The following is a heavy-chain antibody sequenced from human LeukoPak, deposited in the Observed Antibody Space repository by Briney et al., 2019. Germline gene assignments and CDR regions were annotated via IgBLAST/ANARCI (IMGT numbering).Heavy chain of an antibody. Sequence: NSSETLSLTCAVYGGSFSGYYWSWIRQPPGKGLEWIGEINHSGSTNYNPSLKSRVTISVDTSKNQFSLKLSSVTAADTAVYYCARRGGSSSRADYWGQGTLVTVSS. D-gene: IGHD6-6*01. J-gene: IGHJ4*02. CDR1: GGSFSGYY. CDR2: INHSGST. CDR3: ARRGGSSSRADY. V-gene: IGHV4-34*01.